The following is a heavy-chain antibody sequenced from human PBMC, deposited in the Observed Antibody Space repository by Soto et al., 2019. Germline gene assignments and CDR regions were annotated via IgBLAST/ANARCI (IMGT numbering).Heavy chain of an antibody. Sequence: EVQLVESGGGLVQPGRSLRLSCAASGFTFDDYAMHWVRQAPGKGLGWVSGISWNSGSIGYADSVKGRFTISRDTAKNSLYLQMNSLRAEDTALYYCAKDLSRGYSYGQFDYWGQGTLVTVSS. J-gene: IGHJ4*02. CDR3: AKDLSRGYSYGQFDY. V-gene: IGHV3-9*01. CDR2: ISWNSGSI. D-gene: IGHD5-18*01. CDR1: GFTFDDYA.